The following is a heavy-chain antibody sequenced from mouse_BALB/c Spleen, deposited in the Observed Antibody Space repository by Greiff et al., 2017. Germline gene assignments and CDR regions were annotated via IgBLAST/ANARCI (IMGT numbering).Heavy chain of an antibody. Sequence: VKLMESGAELVRPGYSVKISCKASGYAFSSYWMKWVKQRPGQGLEGIGQMYPGDGDTNYNGKFKGKATLTADKSSSTAYMQHSSLTAEDSAVYCCARYESDYFDDWGQGTTLTVSS. CDR3: ARYESDYFDD. D-gene: IGHD2-12*01. V-gene: IGHV1-80*01. J-gene: IGHJ2*01. CDR2: MYPGDGDT. CDR1: GYAFSSYW.